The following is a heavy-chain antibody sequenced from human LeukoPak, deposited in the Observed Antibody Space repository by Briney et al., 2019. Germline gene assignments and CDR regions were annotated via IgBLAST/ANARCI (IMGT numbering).Heavy chain of an antibody. J-gene: IGHJ6*03. V-gene: IGHV4-30-2*01. Sequence: PSETLSLTCTVSGGSISSGDYYWTWIRQPPGKGLEWIGNIFQRGNTYYNPPLKSRVTIFLDRPKNQFSLNLNSVTAADTAVYYCARRTPGGYFYKDVWGKGTTVTVSS. CDR2: IFQRGNT. D-gene: IGHD3-16*01. CDR3: ARRTPGGYFYKDV. CDR1: GGSISSGDYY.